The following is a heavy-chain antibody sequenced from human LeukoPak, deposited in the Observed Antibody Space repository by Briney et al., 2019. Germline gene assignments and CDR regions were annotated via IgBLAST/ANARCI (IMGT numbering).Heavy chain of an antibody. CDR3: ARTSIAAADHYYYYMDV. CDR2: TYYRSKWYN. D-gene: IGHD6-13*01. Sequence: SQTLSLTCAISGDSLSSNSAAWNWIRQSPSRGLEWLGRTYYRSKWYNDYAVSVKSRITINPDTSKNQFSLQLNSVTPEDTAVYYCARTSIAAADHYYYYMDVWGKGTTVTVSS. J-gene: IGHJ6*03. CDR1: GDSLSSNSAA. V-gene: IGHV6-1*01.